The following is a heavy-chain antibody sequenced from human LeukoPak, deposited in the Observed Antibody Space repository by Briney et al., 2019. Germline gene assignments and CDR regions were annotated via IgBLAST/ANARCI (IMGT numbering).Heavy chain of an antibody. CDR2: IYYSGST. J-gene: IGHJ3*02. V-gene: IGHV4-30-4*01. D-gene: IGHD2-2*02. CDR1: GGSISSGDYY. Sequence: SETLSLTCTVSGGSISSGDYYWSWIRQPPGKGLEWIGYIYYSGSTYYNPSLKSRVTISVDTSKNQFSLKLSSVTAADTAVYYCARILRYPIGHDIWGQGTMDTVSS. CDR3: ARILRYPIGHDI.